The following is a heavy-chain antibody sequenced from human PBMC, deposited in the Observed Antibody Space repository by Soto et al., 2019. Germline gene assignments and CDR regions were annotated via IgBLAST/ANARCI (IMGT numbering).Heavy chain of an antibody. CDR3: ARDRWSGNGYFQD. V-gene: IGHV3-33*01. CDR2: IWYDGSKK. Sequence: QVQLVESGGGVVQPGRSLRLSCAASGFTFNSYGMHWVRQAPGKGLEWVVVIWYDGSKKYYADSVKGRFTISRDNSKNTRYLQMNSLRVEDTAVDFCARDRWSGNGYFQDWGQGTLVTVSS. J-gene: IGHJ1*01. CDR1: GFTFNSYG. D-gene: IGHD3-3*01.